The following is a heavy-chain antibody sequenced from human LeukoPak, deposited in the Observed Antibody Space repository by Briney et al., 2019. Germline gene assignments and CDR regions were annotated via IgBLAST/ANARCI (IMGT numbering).Heavy chain of an antibody. J-gene: IGHJ4*02. CDR3: AKVGGSYPLYYFDY. CDR2: ISSSGSYI. Sequence: GGSLRLSCAASGFTFSNYEMHWVRQAPGKGLEWVSYISSSGSYIYYADSVKGRFTISRDNSKNTLYLQMNSLRAEDTAVYYCAKVGGSYPLYYFDYWGQGTLVTVSS. D-gene: IGHD1-26*01. V-gene: IGHV3-48*03. CDR1: GFTFSNYE.